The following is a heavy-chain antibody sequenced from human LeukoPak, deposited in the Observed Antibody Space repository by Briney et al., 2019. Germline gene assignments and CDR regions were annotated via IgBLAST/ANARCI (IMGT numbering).Heavy chain of an antibody. J-gene: IGHJ4*02. CDR1: GGSISSYY. V-gene: IGHV4-59*01. Sequence: SETLSLTCTVSGGSISSYYWSWIRQPPGKGLEWIGYIYYSGSTNYNPSLKSRVTISVDTPKNQSSLKLSSVTAADTAVYYCARETLMRGNDYWGQGTLVTVSS. D-gene: IGHD3-16*01. CDR2: IYYSGST. CDR3: ARETLMRGNDY.